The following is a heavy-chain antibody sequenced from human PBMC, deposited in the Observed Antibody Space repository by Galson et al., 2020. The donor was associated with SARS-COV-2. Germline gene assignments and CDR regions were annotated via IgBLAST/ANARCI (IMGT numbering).Heavy chain of an antibody. CDR2: ISSTGTYI. CDR1: GLIFSDYN. CDR3: ARGLGSSYFDY. V-gene: IGHV3-21*01. J-gene: IGHJ4*02. Sequence: GESLKISCTTSGLIFSDYNMNWVRRAPGMGLEWVSTISSTGTYIFYADSVKGRFTISRDNANNSVYLQMDSLRAEDTAVYYCARGLGSSYFDYWGQGILVTVSS. D-gene: IGHD6-6*01.